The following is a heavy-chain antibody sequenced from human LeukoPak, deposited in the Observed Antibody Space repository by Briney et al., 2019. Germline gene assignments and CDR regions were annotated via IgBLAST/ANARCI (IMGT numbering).Heavy chain of an antibody. CDR1: GFTFSSYA. J-gene: IGHJ4*02. V-gene: IGHV3-23*01. Sequence: PGGSLRLSCAASGFTFSSYAMSWVRQAPGKGLEWVSAISGSGGSTYYADSVKGRFTISRDNSKNTLYLQMNSLRAEDTAVYYCAKIYDILTGYPVDYWGQGTLVTVSS. CDR2: ISGSGGST. CDR3: AKIYDILTGYPVDY. D-gene: IGHD3-9*01.